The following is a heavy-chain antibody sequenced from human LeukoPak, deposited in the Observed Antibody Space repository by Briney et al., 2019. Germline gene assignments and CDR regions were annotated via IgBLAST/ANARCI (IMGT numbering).Heavy chain of an antibody. CDR2: IYYSGTT. CDR1: GGSFTSGYYS. V-gene: IGHV4-31*03. J-gene: IGHJ4*02. CDR3: ASRRAEYYYGSGSFDY. D-gene: IGHD3-10*01. Sequence: SETLSLTCTLSGGSFTSGYYSWTWIRQYPGKGLEWIGYIYYSGTTYYNPSLKSRVTISVDTSKNQFSLKLSSVTAADTAVYYCASRRAEYYYGSGSFDYWGQGTLVTVSS.